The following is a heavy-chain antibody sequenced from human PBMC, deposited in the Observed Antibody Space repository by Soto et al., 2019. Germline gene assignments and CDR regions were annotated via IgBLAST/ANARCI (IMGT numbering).Heavy chain of an antibody. CDR2: IYYSGST. V-gene: IGHV4-59*08. D-gene: IGHD2-15*01. Sequence: SETLSLTCTVSGGSISSYYWSWIRQPPGKGLEWIGYIYYSGSTNYNPSLKSRVTISVDTSKNQFSLKLSSVTAADTAVYYCAIPLAGCSGGSCYSVWAFDIWGQGTMVTVSS. CDR1: GGSISSYY. CDR3: AIPLAGCSGGSCYSVWAFDI. J-gene: IGHJ3*02.